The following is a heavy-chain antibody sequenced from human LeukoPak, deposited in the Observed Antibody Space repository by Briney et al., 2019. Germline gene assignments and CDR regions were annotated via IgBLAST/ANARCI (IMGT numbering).Heavy chain of an antibody. V-gene: IGHV1-2*02. CDR1: GYTFTGYY. CDR2: INPNSGGT. CDR3: ARSEDDSSGYYYDAFDI. D-gene: IGHD3-22*01. J-gene: IGHJ3*02. Sequence: ASVKVSCKASGYTFTGYYMHWVRQAPGQGLEWMGWINPNSGGTNYAQKFQGRVTITADKSTSTAYMELSSLRSEDTAVYYCARSEDDSSGYYYDAFDIWGQGTMVTVSS.